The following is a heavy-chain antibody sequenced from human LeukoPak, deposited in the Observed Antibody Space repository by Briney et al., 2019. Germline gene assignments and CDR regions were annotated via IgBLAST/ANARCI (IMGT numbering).Heavy chain of an antibody. V-gene: IGHV3-21*01. CDR2: ISSSSSYI. D-gene: IGHD3-3*01. J-gene: IGHJ4*02. CDR1: GFTFSSYS. CDR3: ATYYDFWSSFDY. Sequence: GGSLRLSCAASGFTFSSYSMNWVRQAPGKGLEWVSSISSSSSYIYYADSVKGRFTISRDNAKNSLYLQMNSLRTEDTAVYYCATYYDFWSSFDYWGQGTLVTVSS.